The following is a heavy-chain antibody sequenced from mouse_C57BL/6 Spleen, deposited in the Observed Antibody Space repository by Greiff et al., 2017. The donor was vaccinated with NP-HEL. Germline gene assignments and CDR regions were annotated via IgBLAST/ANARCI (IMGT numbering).Heavy chain of an antibody. Sequence: DVMLVESGGGLVQPGGSLKLSCAASGFTFTDYYMYWVRQTPEKRLEWVAYISNGGGSTYYPDTVKGRVTITRDNAKNTLYLQMSRLKSEDTAMYYCARHGSSYWYFGVWGTRTTVTVSS. V-gene: IGHV5-12*01. CDR1: GFTFTDYY. CDR3: ARHGSSYWYFGV. D-gene: IGHD1-1*01. J-gene: IGHJ1*03. CDR2: ISNGGGST.